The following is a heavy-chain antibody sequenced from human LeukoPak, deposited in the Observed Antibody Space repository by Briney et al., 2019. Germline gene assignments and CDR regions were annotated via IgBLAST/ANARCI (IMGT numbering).Heavy chain of an antibody. CDR2: ISSSSSHT. D-gene: IGHD3-10*01. CDR1: GFTFSSYG. CDR3: ANTRVGVLTPTFDS. Sequence: GGSLRLSCAASGFTFSSYGMSWVRQAPGKGLEWVSSISSSSSHTYYTDSVKGRFTISRDDAKNSLYLQMNSLGAEDTAVYYCANTRVGVLTPTFDSWGQGTLVTVSS. J-gene: IGHJ4*02. V-gene: IGHV3-21*01.